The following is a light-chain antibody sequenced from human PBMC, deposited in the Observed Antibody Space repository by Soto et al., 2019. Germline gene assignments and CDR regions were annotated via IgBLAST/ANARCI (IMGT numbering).Light chain of an antibody. CDR2: EVN. V-gene: IGLV2-14*01. Sequence: QSALTQPASVSGSPGQSITISCTGTRSDVGAYNYVSWYQRHPGKAPKLLIYEVNSRPSGISNRFSGSKSGNTASLTISGLQAEDEADYYCSSYTSTDTLYVFGSGTK. J-gene: IGLJ1*01. CDR1: RSDVGAYNY. CDR3: SSYTSTDTLYV.